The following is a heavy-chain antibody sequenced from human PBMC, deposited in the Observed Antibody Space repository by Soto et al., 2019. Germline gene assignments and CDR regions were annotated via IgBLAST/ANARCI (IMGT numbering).Heavy chain of an antibody. J-gene: IGHJ4*02. CDR1: GNSFSSHA. CDR3: ARGGALSTSWYWGDGLDS. Sequence: SVKVSCKSSGNSFSSHAITWVRQAPGQGLEWMGGIIPVFDTPTYARRFQDRVTITADKSTNTSYMELRSLRSEDTAVYYCARGGALSTSWYWGDGLDSWGQGTQVTVS. V-gene: IGHV1-69*06. D-gene: IGHD6-13*01. CDR2: IIPVFDTP.